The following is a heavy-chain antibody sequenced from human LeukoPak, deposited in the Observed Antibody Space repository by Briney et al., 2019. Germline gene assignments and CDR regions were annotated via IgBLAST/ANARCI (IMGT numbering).Heavy chain of an antibody. J-gene: IGHJ4*02. CDR1: GFTFSSYW. CDR3: ALYNTRFDF. D-gene: IGHD1-14*01. Sequence: GGSLRLSCVVSGFTFSSYWMNWVRQAPGRGLEWVANIHEDGSDKYYVDSVKGRFTISRDNAKNSLYLQMNSLRAEDTAVYYCALYNTRFDFWGQGALVTVSS. CDR2: IHEDGSDK. V-gene: IGHV3-7*05.